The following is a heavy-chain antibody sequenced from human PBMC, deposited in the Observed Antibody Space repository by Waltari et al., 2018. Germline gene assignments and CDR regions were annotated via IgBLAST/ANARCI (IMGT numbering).Heavy chain of an antibody. CDR2: INRDGTA. Sequence: QAQLHPWGAGLLKPSETLSLTCAVSSGSFSGYFWSWIRQSPGKGLEWIGEINRDGTANYNPSLKSRVGMSVDTIKSQISLSLSSVTAADAAVYYCARVGDYHGSGRFGLDVWGRGTRVTVSS. CDR1: SGSFSGYF. V-gene: IGHV4-34*01. D-gene: IGHD3-10*01. J-gene: IGHJ6*02. CDR3: ARVGDYHGSGRFGLDV.